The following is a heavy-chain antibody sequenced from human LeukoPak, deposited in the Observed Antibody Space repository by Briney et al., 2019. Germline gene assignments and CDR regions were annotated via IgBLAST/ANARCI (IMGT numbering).Heavy chain of an antibody. V-gene: IGHV4-34*01. CDR2: INHSGST. Sequence: PSETLSLTCAVYGGSFSVYYWRWIRQPPGKGLEWIGEINHSGSTNYNPSLKSRVTISVDTSKNQFSLKLSSVTAADTAVYYCARERVVPAPGLDYWGQGTLVTVSS. CDR1: GGSFSVYY. J-gene: IGHJ4*02. CDR3: ARERVVPAPGLDY. D-gene: IGHD2-2*01.